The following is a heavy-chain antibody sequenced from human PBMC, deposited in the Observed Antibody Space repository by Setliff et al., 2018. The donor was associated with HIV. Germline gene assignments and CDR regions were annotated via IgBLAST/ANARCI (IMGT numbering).Heavy chain of an antibody. D-gene: IGHD2-2*01. CDR3: ARGLSSQTYWGTRPLGLDY. CDR2: LHSLGSSRVSDTP. CDR1: SGSMTGHY. J-gene: IGHJ4*01. Sequence: PSETLSLTCSVSSGSMTGHYWTWVRQPPGKGLEWIGYLHSLGSSRVSDTPNYSPYYKRRITISLDTSKRQFSLTMTSVTAAETAVYYCARGLSSQTYWGTRPLGLDYWGQGSLVTVSS. V-gene: IGHV4-4*08.